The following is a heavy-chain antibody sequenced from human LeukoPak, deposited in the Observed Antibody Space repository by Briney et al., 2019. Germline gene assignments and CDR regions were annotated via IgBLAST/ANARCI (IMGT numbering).Heavy chain of an antibody. D-gene: IGHD2-15*01. CDR3: ASRDPCSGGTCYGLKY. V-gene: IGHV3-23*01. J-gene: IGHJ4*02. CDR1: GITFSNYG. Sequence: GGSLRLSCAASGITFSNYGMSWVRQAPGKGLEWVSSISADDTSTYYVDSVKGRFTISRDNSKNTLYLQMNSLRAEDTAVYYCASRDPCSGGTCYGLKYWGQGTLVTVSS. CDR2: ISADDTST.